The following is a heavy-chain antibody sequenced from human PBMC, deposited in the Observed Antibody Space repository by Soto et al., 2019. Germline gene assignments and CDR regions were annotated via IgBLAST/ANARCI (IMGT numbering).Heavy chain of an antibody. Sequence: SETLSLTCAVYGGSFSGYYWSWIRQPPGKGLEWIGEINHSGSTNYNPSLKSRVTISVDTSKNQFSLKLSSVTAADTAVYYCARRGRDGYNTKYYFDYWGQGTLVTVS. CDR3: ARRGRDGYNTKYYFDY. CDR1: GGSFSGYY. J-gene: IGHJ4*02. D-gene: IGHD3-16*01. V-gene: IGHV4-34*01. CDR2: INHSGST.